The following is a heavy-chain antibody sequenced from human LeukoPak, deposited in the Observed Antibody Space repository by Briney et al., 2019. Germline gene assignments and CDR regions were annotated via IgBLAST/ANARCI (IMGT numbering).Heavy chain of an antibody. J-gene: IGHJ6*02. Sequence: GGSLRLSCAASGFTLSNYAMHWVRQAPGKGLEYVSAISSTGGRTYYANSMKGRFTISRDNSKNPLYLQMGNLRAEDMAVYYCASWLPAADSIYGMDVWGQGTTVTVSS. CDR1: GFTLSNYA. V-gene: IGHV3-64*01. CDR3: ASWLPAADSIYGMDV. D-gene: IGHD6-13*01. CDR2: ISSTGGRT.